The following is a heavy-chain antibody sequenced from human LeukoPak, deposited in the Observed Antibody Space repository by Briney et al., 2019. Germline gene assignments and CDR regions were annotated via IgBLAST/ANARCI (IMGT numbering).Heavy chain of an antibody. V-gene: IGHV4-59*12. CDR3: ARVRRMVRGVIPYDY. CDR1: GGSISSYY. J-gene: IGHJ4*02. CDR2: IYYSGST. D-gene: IGHD3-10*01. Sequence: PSETLSLTCTVSGGSISSYYWSWIRQPPGKGLEWIGYIYYSGSTNYNPSLKSRVTISVDTSKNQFSLKLSSVTAADTAVYYCARVRRMVRGVIPYDYWGQGTLVTVSS.